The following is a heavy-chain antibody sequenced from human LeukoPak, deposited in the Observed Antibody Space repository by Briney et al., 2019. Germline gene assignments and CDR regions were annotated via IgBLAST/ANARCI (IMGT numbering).Heavy chain of an antibody. J-gene: IGHJ3*02. CDR2: ISYDGSNK. Sequence: GGSLRLSCAASGFTFSSYAMHWVRQAPGKGLEWVAVISYDGSNKYYADSVKGRFTISRDNSKNTLYLQMNSLRAEDTAVYYCARDDYSSYVQAFDIWGQGTMVTVSS. V-gene: IGHV3-30-3*01. CDR3: ARDDYSSYVQAFDI. D-gene: IGHD4-11*01. CDR1: GFTFSSYA.